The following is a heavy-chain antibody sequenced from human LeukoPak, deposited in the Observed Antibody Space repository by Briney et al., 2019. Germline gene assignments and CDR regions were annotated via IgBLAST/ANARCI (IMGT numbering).Heavy chain of an antibody. CDR1: GFTFSSSA. Sequence: PGGSLRLSCTASGFTFSSSAIPWVRQAPGKGLGLVSAISDSGSASIHTDSVNERFTISRDNSKNTLYTQMNSLRAEDTALYYCAKGGSYAPLDYWGQGTLVTVSS. CDR3: AKGGSYAPLDY. D-gene: IGHD1-26*01. CDR2: ISDSGSAS. J-gene: IGHJ4*02. V-gene: IGHV3-23*01.